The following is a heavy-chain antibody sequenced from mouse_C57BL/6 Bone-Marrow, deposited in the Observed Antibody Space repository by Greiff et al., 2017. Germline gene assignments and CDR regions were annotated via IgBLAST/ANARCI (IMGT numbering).Heavy chain of an antibody. J-gene: IGHJ3*01. CDR3: ARGPIYGWFAY. D-gene: IGHD1-1*02. Sequence: EVHLVESGGGLVQPGGSLSLSCAASGFTFTDYYMSWVRQPPGKALEWLGFIRNKANGYTTEYSASVKGRFTISRDNSQSILYLQMNALRAEDSATYYCARGPIYGWFAYWGQGTLVTVSA. CDR2: IRNKANGYTT. CDR1: GFTFTDYY. V-gene: IGHV7-3*01.